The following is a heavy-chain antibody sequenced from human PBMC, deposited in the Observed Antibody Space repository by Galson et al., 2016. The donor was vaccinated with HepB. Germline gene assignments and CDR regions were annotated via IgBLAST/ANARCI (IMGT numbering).Heavy chain of an antibody. V-gene: IGHV1-24*01. CDR3: LTGDYGGNSEYDYGMDV. CDR1: GHTFIELS. J-gene: IGHJ6*02. Sequence: SCKVSGHTFIELSMTWVRQAPGTGLEWMGGFDTEDGETIYAQKFQGRVTMTEDTATDTAYMELSTLRSEDTAVYYCLTGDYGGNSEYDYGMDVWGQGTTVTVSS. CDR2: FDTEDGET. D-gene: IGHD4-23*01.